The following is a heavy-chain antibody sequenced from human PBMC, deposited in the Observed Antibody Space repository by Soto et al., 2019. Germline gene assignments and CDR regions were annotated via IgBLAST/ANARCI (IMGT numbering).Heavy chain of an antibody. V-gene: IGHV4-39*01. CDR2: IYYSGST. D-gene: IGHD1-1*01. CDR3: ARPWYNWNDGTNWFDP. Sequence: PSETLSLTCTVSGGSISSSSYYWGWIRQPPGKGLEWIGSIYYSGSTYYNPSLKSRVTISVDTSKNQFSLKLSSVTAADTAVYYCARPWYNWNDGTNWFDPWGQGTLVTVS. J-gene: IGHJ5*02. CDR1: GGSISSSSYY.